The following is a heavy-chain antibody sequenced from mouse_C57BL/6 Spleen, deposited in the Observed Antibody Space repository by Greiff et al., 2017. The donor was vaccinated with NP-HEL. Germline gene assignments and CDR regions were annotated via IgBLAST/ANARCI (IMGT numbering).Heavy chain of an antibody. CDR2: IYPGSGNT. CDR3: ARGDGDFDY. CDR1: GYTFTDYY. D-gene: IGHD3-3*01. V-gene: IGHV1-76*01. Sequence: VQLVESGAELVRPGASVKLSCKASGYTFTDYYINWVKQRPGQGLEWIARIYPGSGNTYYNEKFKGKATLTAEKSSSTAYMQLSSLTSEDSAVYFCARGDGDFDYWGQGTTLTVSS. J-gene: IGHJ2*01.